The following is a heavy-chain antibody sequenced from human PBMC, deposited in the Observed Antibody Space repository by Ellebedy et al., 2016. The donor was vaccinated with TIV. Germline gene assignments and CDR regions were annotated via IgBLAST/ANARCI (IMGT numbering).Heavy chain of an antibody. CDR3: ARETICGVVVETNMDV. CDR1: GYTFTSYG. Sequence: ASVKVSXKASGYTFTSYGISWVRQAPGQGLEWMGWISAYNGNTNYAQKLQGRVTMTTDTSTSTAYMELSRLRSDDTAVYYCARETICGVVVETNMDVWGKGTTVTVSS. CDR2: ISAYNGNT. V-gene: IGHV1-18*01. J-gene: IGHJ6*03. D-gene: IGHD3-3*01.